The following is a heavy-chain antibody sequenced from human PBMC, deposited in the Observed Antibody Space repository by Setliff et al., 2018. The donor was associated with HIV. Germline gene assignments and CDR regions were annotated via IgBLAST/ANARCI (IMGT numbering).Heavy chain of an antibody. V-gene: IGHV3-23*01. Sequence: PGGSLRLSCAASGFSVSDYFMSWVRQAPGKGLEWVSAISGSGGSTYYADSVKGRFTISRDNSKNTLYLQMNSLRAEDTAVYYCAKGTSIVATICPFDYWGQGTLVTVSS. CDR2: ISGSGGST. CDR1: GFSVSDYF. CDR3: AKGTSIVATICPFDY. J-gene: IGHJ4*02. D-gene: IGHD5-12*01.